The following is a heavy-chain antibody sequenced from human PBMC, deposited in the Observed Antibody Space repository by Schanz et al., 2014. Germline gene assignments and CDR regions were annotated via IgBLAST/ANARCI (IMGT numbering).Heavy chain of an antibody. CDR1: GFGFDDYA. CDR2: IWHDGSGK. CDR3: ARPSDSSWYMDV. Sequence: VQLVESGGVVVQPGGSLRLSCAASGFGFDDYAMSWVRQAPGKGLEWVAVIWHDGSGKYYADSVKGRFTISRDNAKNSLYLQMNSLRAEDTAVYYCARPSDSSWYMDVWGKGTTVTVSS. J-gene: IGHJ6*03. V-gene: IGHV3-33*08. D-gene: IGHD2-21*02.